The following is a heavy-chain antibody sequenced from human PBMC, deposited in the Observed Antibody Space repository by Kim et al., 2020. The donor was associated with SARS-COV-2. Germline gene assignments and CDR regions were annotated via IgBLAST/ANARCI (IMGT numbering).Heavy chain of an antibody. CDR3: ARDRSGGAFDI. CDR2: ISSSSSYI. J-gene: IGHJ3*02. Sequence: GGSLRLSCAASGFTFSSYSMNWVRQAPGKGLEWVSSISSSSSYIYYADSVKGRFTISRDNAKNSLYLQMNSLRAEDTAVYYCARDRSGGAFDIWGQGTMVTFSS. CDR1: GFTFSSYS. V-gene: IGHV3-21*01. D-gene: IGHD3-10*01.